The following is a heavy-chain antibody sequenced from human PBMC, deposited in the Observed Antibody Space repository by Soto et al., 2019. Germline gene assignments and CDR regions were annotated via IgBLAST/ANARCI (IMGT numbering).Heavy chain of an antibody. J-gene: IGHJ4*02. Sequence: GGSRRLSCAASGFTFSSFCIDWGRLAPGKGLEWIAYISSSGTIHYADFAKGRFTISRDNGKNSLYLQMNSLRAEDTAVYYCARVPYYYDSSASRSYWGQGTLVTVSS. CDR2: ISSSGTI. V-gene: IGHV3-48*01. CDR3: ARVPYYYDSSASRSY. CDR1: GFTFSSFC. D-gene: IGHD3-22*01.